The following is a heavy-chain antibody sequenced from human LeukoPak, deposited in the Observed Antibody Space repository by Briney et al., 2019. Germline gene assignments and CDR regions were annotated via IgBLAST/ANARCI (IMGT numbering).Heavy chain of an antibody. D-gene: IGHD2-15*01. CDR1: GYTFTSYD. J-gene: IGHJ3*02. CDR2: MNPNSGNT. CDR3: TRGLVVLSATSWAFDI. Sequence: ASVKVSCKASGYTFTSYDINWVRQATGQGLEWMGWMNPNSGNTGYAQKFRARVSMTRNTSISTAYMELSSLRSEDTAVYYCTRGLVVLSATSWAFDIWGHGTMVTVSS. V-gene: IGHV1-8*01.